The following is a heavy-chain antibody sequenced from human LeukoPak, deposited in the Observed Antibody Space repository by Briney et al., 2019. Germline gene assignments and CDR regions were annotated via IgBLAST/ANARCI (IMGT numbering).Heavy chain of an antibody. CDR1: GVSFNTCCFY. V-gene: IGHV4-61*01. J-gene: IGHJ4*02. D-gene: IGHD5-18*01. Sequence: PWETLSLTCDVSGVSFNTCCFYWTWIRQPPGKGLERIGYKYYSGSTRYNSSLRSRLTISLDTSKNQFSLRLTSVTAADTAVYYCARGRSYGFDFDSWGPGTLVIVSP. CDR2: KYYSGST. CDR3: ARGRSYGFDFDS.